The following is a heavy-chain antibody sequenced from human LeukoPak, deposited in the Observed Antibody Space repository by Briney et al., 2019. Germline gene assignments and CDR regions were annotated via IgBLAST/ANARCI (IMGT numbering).Heavy chain of an antibody. V-gene: IGHV4-39*01. CDR3: ARRSVAGVSNWFDP. J-gene: IGHJ5*02. CDR1: GVSISSSSYY. D-gene: IGHD6-19*01. CDR2: IYYSGST. Sequence: SETLSLTCTVSGVSISSSSYYWGWIRQPPGKGLEWIGSIYYSGSTYYNPSLKSRVTISLDTSKNQFSLKLSSMTAADTAVYYCARRSVAGVSNWFDPWGQGILVTVSS.